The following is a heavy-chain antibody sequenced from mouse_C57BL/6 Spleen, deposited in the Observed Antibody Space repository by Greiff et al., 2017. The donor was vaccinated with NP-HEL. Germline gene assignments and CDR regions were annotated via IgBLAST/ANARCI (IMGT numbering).Heavy chain of an antibody. CDR2: IDPSDSYT. CDR1: GYTFTSYW. D-gene: IGHD2-3*01. V-gene: IGHV1-69*01. J-gene: IGHJ2*01. CDR3: ARGAYDGSLDY. Sequence: VKLQQPGAELVMPGASVKLSCKASGYTFTSYWMHWVKQRPGQGLEWIGEIDPSDSYTNYNQKFKGKSTVTVDKSSSTAYMQLSSLTSEDSAVYYCARGAYDGSLDYWGQGTTLTVSS.